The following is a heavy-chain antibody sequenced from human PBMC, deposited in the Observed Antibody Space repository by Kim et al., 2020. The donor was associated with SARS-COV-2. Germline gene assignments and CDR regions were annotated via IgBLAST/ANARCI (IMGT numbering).Heavy chain of an antibody. CDR1: GYTFTSYY. CDR3: ARDPGVAVAGTWDHFDY. J-gene: IGHJ4*02. CDR2: INPSGGST. V-gene: IGHV1-46*01. Sequence: ASVKVSCKASGYTFTSYYMHWVRQAPGQGLEWMGIINPSGGSTRYAQKFQGRVTMTRDTSTSTVYMELSSLRSEDTAVYYCARDPGVAVAGTWDHFDYWGQGTLVTVSS. D-gene: IGHD6-19*01.